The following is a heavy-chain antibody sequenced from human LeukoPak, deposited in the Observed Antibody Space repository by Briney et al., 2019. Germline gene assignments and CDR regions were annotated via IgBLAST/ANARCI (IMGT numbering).Heavy chain of an antibody. V-gene: IGHV3-21*01. CDR1: GFTFGTYS. J-gene: IGHJ4*02. CDR3: ARDYYGDYGLDY. D-gene: IGHD4-17*01. Sequence: GGSLRLSCAASGFTFGTYSMNWVRQAPGKGLEWVSSISSSGSYIYYADSVEGRFAISRDSAKNSLYLQMSSLRAEDTAVYYCARDYYGDYGLDYWGQGTLVTVSS. CDR2: ISSSGSYI.